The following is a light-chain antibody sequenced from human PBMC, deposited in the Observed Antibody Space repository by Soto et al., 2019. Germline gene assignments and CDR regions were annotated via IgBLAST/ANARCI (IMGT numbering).Light chain of an antibody. Sequence: DIQMTHFPSTLSASIGDRVTITCRASQTISNWLAWYQQKPGKAPKLLIYKASSLETGVPSRFSGSGSGTEFTLTISSLQPDDFATYYCQQYTRYSAYTFGQGTRLELK. J-gene: IGKJ2*01. CDR3: QQYTRYSAYT. CDR2: KAS. CDR1: QTISNW. V-gene: IGKV1-5*03.